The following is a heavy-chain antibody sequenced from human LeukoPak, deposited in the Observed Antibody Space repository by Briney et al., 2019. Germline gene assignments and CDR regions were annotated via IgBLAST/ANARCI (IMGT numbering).Heavy chain of an antibody. CDR1: GFTFSSYS. V-gene: IGHV3-21*01. Sequence: GGSLRLSCAASGFTFSSYSMNWVRQAPGKGLEWVSSISSSSSYIYYADSVKGRFTISRDNAKNSLYLQVNSLRAEDTAVYYCARDLAAAGRSPYYYGMDVWGQGTTVTVSS. J-gene: IGHJ6*02. D-gene: IGHD6-13*01. CDR2: ISSSSSYI. CDR3: ARDLAAAGRSPYYYGMDV.